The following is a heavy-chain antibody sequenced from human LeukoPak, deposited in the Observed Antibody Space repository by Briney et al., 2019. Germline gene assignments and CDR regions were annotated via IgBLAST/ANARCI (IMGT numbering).Heavy chain of an antibody. CDR1: GSTFSSYA. CDR3: AREIVVVVAATRYYYYGMDV. V-gene: IGHV3-23*01. J-gene: IGHJ6*02. D-gene: IGHD2-15*01. Sequence: GGSLRLSCAASGSTFSSYAMSWVRQAPGKGLEWVSAISGSGGSTYYADSVKGRFTIPRDNSKNTLYLQMNSLRAEDTAVYYCAREIVVVVAATRYYYYGMDVWGQGTTVTVSS. CDR2: ISGSGGST.